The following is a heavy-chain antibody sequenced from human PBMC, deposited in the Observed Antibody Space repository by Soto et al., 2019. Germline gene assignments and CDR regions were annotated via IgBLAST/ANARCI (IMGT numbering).Heavy chain of an antibody. CDR2: IIPIFGTA. J-gene: IGHJ4*02. Sequence: GASVKVSCKASGGTFNSYAISWVRQAPGQGLEWMGGIIPIFGTANYAQKFQGRVTITADESTSTAYMELSSLRSEDTAVYYCAVSRSDALPVVFDYWGQGTLVNVSS. CDR1: GGTFNSYA. CDR3: AVSRSDALPVVFDY. D-gene: IGHD2-15*01. V-gene: IGHV1-69*13.